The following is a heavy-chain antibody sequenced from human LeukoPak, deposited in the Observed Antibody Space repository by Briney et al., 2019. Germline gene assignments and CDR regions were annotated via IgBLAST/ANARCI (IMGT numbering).Heavy chain of an antibody. CDR3: ARGGYSGYDYAY. D-gene: IGHD5-12*01. CDR1: GSTVSSNY. J-gene: IGHJ4*02. Sequence: GGSLRLSCAASGSTVSSNYMSWVRQAPGRGLEWVSVIYSGGSTYYADSVKGRFTISRDNSKNTLYLQMGSLRAEDMAVYYCARGGYSGYDYAYWGQGTLVTVSS. CDR2: IYSGGST. V-gene: IGHV3-66*01.